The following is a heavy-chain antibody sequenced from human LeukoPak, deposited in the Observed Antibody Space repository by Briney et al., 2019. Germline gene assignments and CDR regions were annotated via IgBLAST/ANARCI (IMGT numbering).Heavy chain of an antibody. CDR3: ARDDLGYCNGGSCYTLYDY. CDR2: ISAYNGNT. Sequence: GASVKVSCKASGYTFSGYGISWVRQAPGQGLEWMGWISAYNGNTNYVKKLQGRVTMTTDTSTTTAYMELRSLRSDDTAVYYSARDDLGYCNGGSCYTLYDYWGQGTLVTVSS. V-gene: IGHV1-18*01. CDR1: GYTFSGYG. J-gene: IGHJ4*02. D-gene: IGHD2-15*01.